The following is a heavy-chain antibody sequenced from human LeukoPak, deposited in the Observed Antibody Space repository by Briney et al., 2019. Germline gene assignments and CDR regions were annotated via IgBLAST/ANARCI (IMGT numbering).Heavy chain of an antibody. V-gene: IGHV3-64*01. CDR3: ARDLTSGFSFDV. CDR2: VGGDGVNT. CDR1: GFIFSNYP. Sequence: PGGSLRLSWAASGFIFSNYPMHWVRQAPGKGLEYVSSVGGDGVNTHYANSVKGRFTISRDNAKNTLYLQMGSLRPEDMAVYYCARDLTSGFSFDVWGPGTMVTVSS. J-gene: IGHJ3*01. D-gene: IGHD3-22*01.